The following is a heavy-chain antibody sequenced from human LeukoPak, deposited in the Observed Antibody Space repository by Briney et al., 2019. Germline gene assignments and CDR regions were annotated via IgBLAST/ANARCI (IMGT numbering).Heavy chain of an antibody. CDR1: GDXISSGGYS. CDR2: IYHSGST. D-gene: IGHD3-16*02. Sequence: SQTLSLTCTVSGDXISSGGYSWSWVRQPPGKGLEWIGYIYHSGSTYYNASLKSRVTISLDRSKNQFSLKLSSVTAADTAVYYCARSHITFGGIIVPQFDYWGLGTLVTVSS. V-gene: IGHV4-30-2*01. J-gene: IGHJ4*02. CDR3: ARSHITFGGIIVPQFDY.